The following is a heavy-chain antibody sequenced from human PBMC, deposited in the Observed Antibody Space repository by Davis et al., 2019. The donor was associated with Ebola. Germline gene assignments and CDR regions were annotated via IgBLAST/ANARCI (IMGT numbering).Heavy chain of an antibody. Sequence: ASVQVSCKASGYTFTGYSMHWVRQAPGQGLEWLGRINPNSGGTNYAQKFQGRVTMTRDTSTSTAYMELRSLRSDDTAVYYCARELWIQPPDYWGQGTLVTVSS. CDR3: ARELWIQPPDY. V-gene: IGHV1-2*06. CDR2: INPNSGGT. J-gene: IGHJ4*02. D-gene: IGHD5-18*01. CDR1: GYTFTGYS.